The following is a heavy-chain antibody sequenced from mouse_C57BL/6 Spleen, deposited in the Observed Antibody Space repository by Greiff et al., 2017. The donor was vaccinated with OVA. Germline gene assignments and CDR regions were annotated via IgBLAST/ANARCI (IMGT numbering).Heavy chain of an antibody. CDR1: GYTFTDYY. D-gene: IGHD1-1*01. CDR3: ARPPFYYGSSYGYFDY. Sequence: EVQLQQSGPELVKPGASVKISCKASGYTFTDYYMNWVKQSHGKSLEWIGDINPNNGGTSYNQTFKGKATLTVDKSSSTAYMERRSLTSEDSAVYYWARPPFYYGSSYGYFDYWGQGTTLTVSS. V-gene: IGHV1-26*01. CDR2: INPNNGGT. J-gene: IGHJ2*01.